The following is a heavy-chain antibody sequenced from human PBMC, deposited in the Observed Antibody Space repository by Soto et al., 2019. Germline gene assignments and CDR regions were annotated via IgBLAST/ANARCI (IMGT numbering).Heavy chain of an antibody. CDR3: AIVPDY. V-gene: IGHV4-30-2*01. D-gene: IGHD2-2*01. CDR2: MYLSGST. J-gene: IGHJ4*02. Sequence: QLQLQESGSGLVKPSQTLSLTCAASGGSISSGGYSWSWIRPPPGQGLEWIGYMYLSGSTYYNPSLKSRVTILIDRSKNQFSVKLSSVTAADTAVYYCAIVPDYWGQGILVTVSS. CDR1: GGSISSGGYS.